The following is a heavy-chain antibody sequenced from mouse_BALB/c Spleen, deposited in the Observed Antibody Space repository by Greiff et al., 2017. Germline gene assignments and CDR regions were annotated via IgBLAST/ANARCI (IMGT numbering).Heavy chain of an antibody. D-gene: IGHD1-1*01. V-gene: IGHV5-15*02. J-gene: IGHJ4*01. Sequence: EVKLVESGGGLVQPGGSRKLSCAASGFTFSDYGMAWVRQAPGKGPEWVAFISNLAYSIYYADTVTGRFTISRENAKNTLYLEMSSLRSEDTAMYYGARDYGSSPYAMDDWGQGTSVTVSS. CDR1: GFTFSDYG. CDR2: ISNLAYSI. CDR3: ARDYGSSPYAMDD.